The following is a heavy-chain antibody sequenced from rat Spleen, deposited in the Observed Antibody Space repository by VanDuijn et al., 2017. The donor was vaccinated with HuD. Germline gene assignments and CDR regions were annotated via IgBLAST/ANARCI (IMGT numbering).Heavy chain of an antibody. V-gene: IGHV5S11*01. J-gene: IGHJ2*01. CDR1: GFTYSKYV. D-gene: IGHD1-12*03. Sequence: EVQLVESGGGLVQTGRSLKLSCAASGFTYSKYVMAWVRQAPTRGLEWVASISLCGGNTYYRDYVMGRFTISSDNEKTTLYLQMDSLRSEETATYYCVKDMSYYDGYYHPFDYWGQGVMVTVSS. CDR3: VKDMSYYDGYYHPFDY. CDR2: ISLCGGNT.